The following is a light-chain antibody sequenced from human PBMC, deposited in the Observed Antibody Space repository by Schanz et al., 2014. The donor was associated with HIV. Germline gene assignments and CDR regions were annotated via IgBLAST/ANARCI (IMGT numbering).Light chain of an antibody. CDR1: SSSIKINT. Sequence: QSALTQPPSASGTPGQRVTVSCSATSSSIKINTVNWYQHLPGTAPRLLLYNDHFRPSGVPDRFSGSRSGTSASLAISGLQSEDEADYYCGTWDDSLNGWVFGGGTKLTVL. V-gene: IGLV1-44*01. CDR3: GTWDDSLNGWV. CDR2: NDH. J-gene: IGLJ3*02.